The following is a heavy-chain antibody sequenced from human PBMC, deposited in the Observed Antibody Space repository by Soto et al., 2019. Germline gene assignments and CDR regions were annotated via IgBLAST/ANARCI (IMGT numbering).Heavy chain of an antibody. CDR1: GYTFTSYG. Sequence: GASVKVSCKASGYTFTSYGISWVRQAPGQGLEWMGWISAYNGNTNYAQKLQGRVTMTTDTSTDTAYMELSSLRSEDTAVYYCATNLQMVRGVINWGQGTLVTVSS. J-gene: IGHJ4*02. CDR2: ISAYNGNT. CDR3: ATNLQMVRGVIN. D-gene: IGHD3-10*01. V-gene: IGHV1-18*01.